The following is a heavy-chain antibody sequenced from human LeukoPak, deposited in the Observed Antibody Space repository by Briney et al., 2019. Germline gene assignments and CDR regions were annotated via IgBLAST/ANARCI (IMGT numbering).Heavy chain of an antibody. CDR3: ARSTGSTMFIDY. CDR1: GGSISPYY. Sequence: PSETLSLTCTVSGGSISPYYWNWIRQPPGKGLEWLGYIYYSGNNDYNPSLKSRVAISVDTSKNQFSLKLSSVTAADTAVYYCARSTGSTMFIDYWGQGTLVTVSS. V-gene: IGHV4-59*01. D-gene: IGHD3-10*02. CDR2: IYYSGNN. J-gene: IGHJ4*02.